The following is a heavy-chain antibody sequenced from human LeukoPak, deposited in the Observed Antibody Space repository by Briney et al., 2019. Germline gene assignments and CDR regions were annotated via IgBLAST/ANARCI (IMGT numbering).Heavy chain of an antibody. CDR1: GITFSGYS. V-gene: IGHV3-48*04. J-gene: IGHJ4*02. CDR3: ARETGWYFDY. D-gene: IGHD5-24*01. CDR2: ISSSSSTI. Sequence: PGGSLRLSCAASGITFSGYSMNWVRQAPGKGLEWVSYISSSSSTIYYADSVKGRFTISRDDAKNSLYLQMNSLRAEDTAVYYCARETGWYFDYWGQGTLVTVSS.